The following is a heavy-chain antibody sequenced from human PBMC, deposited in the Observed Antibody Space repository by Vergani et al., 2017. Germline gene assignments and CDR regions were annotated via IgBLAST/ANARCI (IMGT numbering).Heavy chain of an antibody. CDR2: ISYDGSNK. V-gene: IGHV3-30*18. CDR3: AKDDSGGSSAGYYYGMDV. D-gene: IGHD1-26*01. J-gene: IGHJ6*02. Sequence: QVQLVESGGGVVQPGRSLRLSCAASGFTFSSYGMHWVRQAPGKGLEWVAVISYDGSNKYYADSVKGRFTISRDNSKNTLYLQMNRLRAEDTAVYSCAKDDSGGSSAGYYYGMDVWGQGTTVTVSS. CDR1: GFTFSSYG.